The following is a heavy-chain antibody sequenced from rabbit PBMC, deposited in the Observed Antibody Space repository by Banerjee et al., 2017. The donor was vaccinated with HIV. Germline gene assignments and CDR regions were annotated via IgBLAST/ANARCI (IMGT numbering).Heavy chain of an antibody. CDR3: ARDLAGVIGWNFNL. Sequence: QQQLEESGGGLVKPGGTLTLTCKGSGIDFSSYYLMCWVRQAPGKGLEWIACIYGGSSGSTAYATWAKGRFTIFKTSSTTVTLQMTSLTAADTATYFCARDLAGVIGWNFNLWGPGTLVTVS. D-gene: IGHD4-1*01. J-gene: IGHJ4*01. CDR1: GIDFSSYYL. CDR2: IYGGSSGST. V-gene: IGHV1S45*01.